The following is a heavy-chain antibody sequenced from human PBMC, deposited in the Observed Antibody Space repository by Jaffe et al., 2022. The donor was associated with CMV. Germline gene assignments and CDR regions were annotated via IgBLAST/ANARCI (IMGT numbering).Heavy chain of an antibody. D-gene: IGHD2-2*01. V-gene: IGHV4-39*01. CDR1: GVSFSDIGGF. CDR2: INYGGSP. J-gene: IGHJ4*02. Sequence: QLHLQESGPGLVKPSETLSLTCSVSGVSFSDIGGFWGWMRQPPGRRPEWIGNINYGGSPYYNATLRSRVMISLDTSKNQFSLRMMSVTAIDTAVYYCMRPHDYAFDDWGQGILVTVSS. CDR3: MRPHDYAFDD.